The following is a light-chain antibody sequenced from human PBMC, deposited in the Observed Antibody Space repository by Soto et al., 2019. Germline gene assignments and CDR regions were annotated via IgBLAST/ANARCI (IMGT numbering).Light chain of an antibody. CDR2: AAS. CDR1: RSFASSY. V-gene: IGKV3-20*01. J-gene: IGKJ2*01. Sequence: EIVLTQSPVTLSLSPGERATLSCRASRSFASSYLGWYQQKPGQALRLLIYAASTRATGVPGRFSGSGSATDFTLTITRLEPEDSAVYYCHHYDASPPYTFGQGTKLEIK. CDR3: HHYDASPPYT.